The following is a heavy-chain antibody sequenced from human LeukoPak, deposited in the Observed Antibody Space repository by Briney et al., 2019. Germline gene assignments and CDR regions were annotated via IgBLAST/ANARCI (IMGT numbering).Heavy chain of an antibody. V-gene: IGHV4-34*01. J-gene: IGHJ6*03. Sequence: SETLSLTCAVYGGSFSGYYWTWIRQAPGEGLEWIGEINQSGSTNYNPSLKSRVTMSVDTSKNQFSLKLSSVTAADTAVYYCGRGPYSSSWSHYYYYMDVWGKGTTVTVSS. CDR3: GRGPYSSSWSHYYYYMDV. D-gene: IGHD2-2*01. CDR1: GGSFSGYY. CDR2: INQSGST.